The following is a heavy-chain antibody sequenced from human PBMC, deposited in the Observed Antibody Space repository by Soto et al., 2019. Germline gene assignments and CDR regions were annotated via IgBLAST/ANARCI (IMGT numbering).Heavy chain of an antibody. Sequence: QVQLVESGGGLVKPGGSLRLSCAASGFTFSDYYMSWIRQAPGKGLEWLSYISISGGTIYYADSVKGRFSSSRDTAKNSLYLQLSSLRAEDTAVYFCARETARVFDSWGQGTLVTVSS. CDR2: ISISGGTI. J-gene: IGHJ4*02. CDR3: ARETARVFDS. CDR1: GFTFSDYY. V-gene: IGHV3-11*01.